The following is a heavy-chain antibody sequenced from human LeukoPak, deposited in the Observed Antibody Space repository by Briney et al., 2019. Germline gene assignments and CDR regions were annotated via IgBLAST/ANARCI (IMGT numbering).Heavy chain of an antibody. J-gene: IGHJ4*02. CDR2: IPYDGSNK. CDR1: GFXFSSYG. CDR3: AKDRGYCTGGNCYWGNYFDY. V-gene: IGHV3-30*18. D-gene: IGHD2-15*01. Sequence: GGSLRLSCAASGFXFSSYGIRWVRQGPGKGLELVADIPYDGSNKYYADSVKGRFTISRDNSKNTLYLQMNSLIAEDTAVYYCAKDRGYCTGGNCYWGNYFDYWGQGTLVTVSS.